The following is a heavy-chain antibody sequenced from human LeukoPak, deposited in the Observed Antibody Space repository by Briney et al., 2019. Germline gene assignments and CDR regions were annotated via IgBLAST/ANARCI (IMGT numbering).Heavy chain of an antibody. J-gene: IGHJ4*02. CDR1: DFSFATYG. Sequence: PGGSLRLSCAASDFSFATYGMGWVRQAPGRGLEWVGRIKSKTDGGTTDYAAPVKGRFTISRDDSKNTLYLQMNSLRAEDTAVYYCAKGGGRSTVTRFDYWGQGTLVTVSS. D-gene: IGHD4-17*01. CDR3: AKGGGRSTVTRFDY. V-gene: IGHV3-15*01. CDR2: IKSKTDGGTT.